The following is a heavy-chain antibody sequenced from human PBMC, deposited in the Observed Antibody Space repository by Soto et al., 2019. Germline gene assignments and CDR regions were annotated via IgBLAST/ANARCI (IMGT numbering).Heavy chain of an antibody. CDR3: ARGGSLNWYFDL. D-gene: IGHD1-26*01. J-gene: IGHJ2*01. CDR2: INSDGSST. CDR1: GFTFSSYW. Sequence: EVQLVESGGGLVQPGGSLRLSCAASGFTFSSYWMHWVRQAPGKGLVWVSRINSDGSSTSYADYVKGRFTIYRDNAKNTLYLQMTSLRAEDTAVYYCARGGSLNWYFDLWGRGTLVTVSS. V-gene: IGHV3-74*01.